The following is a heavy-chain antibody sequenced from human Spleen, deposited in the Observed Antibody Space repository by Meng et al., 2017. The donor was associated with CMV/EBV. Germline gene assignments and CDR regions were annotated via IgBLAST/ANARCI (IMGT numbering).Heavy chain of an antibody. V-gene: IGHV3-74*03. CDR3: ARDPLESGYSGPGGWFDP. CDR1: FTFSSYW. Sequence: FTFSSYWMHWVRQAPGQGLVLVSRIDSAGSTTTYADSVKGRFTISRDNAKNTLYLQMNSLRADDTAVYYCARDPLESGYSGPGGWFDPWGQGTLVTVSS. D-gene: IGHD5-12*01. J-gene: IGHJ5*02. CDR2: IDSAGSTT.